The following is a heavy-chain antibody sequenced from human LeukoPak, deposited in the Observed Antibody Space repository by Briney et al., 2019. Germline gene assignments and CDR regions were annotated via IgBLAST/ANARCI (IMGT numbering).Heavy chain of an antibody. Sequence: ASVKVSCKASGYTFTSYGISWVRQAPGQGLEWMGWISAYNGNTNYAQKLQGRVTMTTDISTSTAYMELRSLRSDDTAVYYCARDQAPYDILTGYYINWFDPWGQGTLVTVSS. D-gene: IGHD3-9*01. J-gene: IGHJ5*02. CDR3: ARDQAPYDILTGYYINWFDP. CDR2: ISAYNGNT. V-gene: IGHV1-18*01. CDR1: GYTFTSYG.